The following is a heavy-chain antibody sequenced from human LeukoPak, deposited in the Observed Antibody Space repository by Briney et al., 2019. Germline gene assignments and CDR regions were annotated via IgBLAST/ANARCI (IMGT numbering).Heavy chain of an antibody. D-gene: IGHD4-17*01. V-gene: IGHV3-15*01. CDR3: TTYGDYEGLIDY. Sequence: GGSLRLSCAASGFTFSSDYMSWVRQAPGKGLEWVGRIKSKTDGGTTDYAAPVKGRFTISRDDSKNTLYLQMNSLKTEDTAVYYCTTYGDYEGLIDYWGQGTLVTVSS. CDR1: GFTFSSDY. CDR2: IKSKTDGGTT. J-gene: IGHJ4*02.